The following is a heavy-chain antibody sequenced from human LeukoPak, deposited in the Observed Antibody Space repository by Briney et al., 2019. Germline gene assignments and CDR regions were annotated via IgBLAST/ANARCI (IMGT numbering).Heavy chain of an antibody. J-gene: IGHJ4*02. D-gene: IGHD3-22*01. CDR3: ASLPDYYDSSGYYGYYFDY. V-gene: IGHV4-39*01. CDR1: GGSISSSSYY. Sequence: SETLSLTCTVSGGSISSSSYYWGWIRQPPGKGLEWIGSIYYSGSTYYNPSLKSRVTISVDTSKNQFSLKLSSVTAADTAVYYCASLPDYYDSSGYYGYYFDYWGQGTLVTVSS. CDR2: IYYSGST.